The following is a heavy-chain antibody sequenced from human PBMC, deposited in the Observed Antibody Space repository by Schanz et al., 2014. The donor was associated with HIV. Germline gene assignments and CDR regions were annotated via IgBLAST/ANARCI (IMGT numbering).Heavy chain of an antibody. J-gene: IGHJ1*01. CDR3: ARALPDEWEPAAYFQH. V-gene: IGHV3-30-3*01. Sequence: VQLVESGGGLVQPGRSLRLSCAASGFTFSSYAMSWVRQAPGKGLEWVAVISYDGSNKYYADSVKGRFTISRDNSKNTLYLQMNSLRAEDTAVYYCARALPDEWEPAAYFQHWGQGTLVIVSS. D-gene: IGHD1-26*01. CDR2: ISYDGSNK. CDR1: GFTFSSYA.